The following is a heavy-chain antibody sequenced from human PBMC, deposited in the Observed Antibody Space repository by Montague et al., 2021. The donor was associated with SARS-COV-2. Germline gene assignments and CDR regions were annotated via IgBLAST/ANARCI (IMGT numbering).Heavy chain of an antibody. D-gene: IGHD4-11*01. CDR1: GGSISTGIYY. CDR2: IYYSGDT. V-gene: IGHV4-39*01. CDR3: VRGGDYTDYGRVDY. Sequence: SETLSLTCSFSGGSISTGIYYWGWIRQPPRKGWEWIGIIYYSGDTYSNPCLESRVTISVDTSKNQFSLRLSSVTAADTSVYYCVRGGDYTDYGRVDYWGQGTLVIVSS. J-gene: IGHJ4*02.